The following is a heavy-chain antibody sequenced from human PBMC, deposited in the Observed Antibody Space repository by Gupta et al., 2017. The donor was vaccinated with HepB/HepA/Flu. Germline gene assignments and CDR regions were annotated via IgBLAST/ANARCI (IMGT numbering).Heavy chain of an antibody. CDR2: ISYTGAT. CDR3: ARHHIDL. Sequence: QVLLQDSGPGLVKPSETLTLTCTVSGGSIGTDYWSWIRQPPGKGLEWLGYISYTGATIYNPSLRTRVTMSIDTSKSQFSLRVNSVTAADSAIYYCARHHIDLWGQGALVTVSS. V-gene: IGHV4-59*01. J-gene: IGHJ5*02. CDR1: GGSIGTDY.